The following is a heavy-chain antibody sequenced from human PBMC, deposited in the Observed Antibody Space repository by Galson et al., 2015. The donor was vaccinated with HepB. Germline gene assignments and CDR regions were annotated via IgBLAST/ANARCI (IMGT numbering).Heavy chain of an antibody. D-gene: IGHD1-20*01. CDR1: GFTFTGHA. V-gene: IGHV3-23*01. CDR2: VNGRGDNT. CDR3: AKDNDSRYNWNYFGD. Sequence: SLRLSCAASGFTFTGHAMSWVRQAPGKGLEWVTSVNGRGDNTYYPDSVKGRLTISRDNSKNTLYLNMGSLRVEDTAVYYCAKDNDSRYNWNYFGDWGQGTLVTVSS. J-gene: IGHJ4*02.